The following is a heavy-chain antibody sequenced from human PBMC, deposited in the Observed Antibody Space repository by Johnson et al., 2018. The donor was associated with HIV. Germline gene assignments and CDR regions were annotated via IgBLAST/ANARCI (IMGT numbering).Heavy chain of an antibody. CDR3: ARGVKQQLSVVDAFDI. J-gene: IGHJ3*02. V-gene: IGHV3-30*04. Sequence: QVQLVESGGGLVKPGGSLRLSCAASGFTFSSYAMHWVRQAPGKGLEWVAVISSDGSITSYGDSVKGRFTISRDNSKNRLYLQMNSLRAADTAVYFCARGVKQQLSVVDAFDIWGQGTMVTVSS. CDR1: GFTFSSYA. CDR2: ISSDGSIT. D-gene: IGHD6-13*01.